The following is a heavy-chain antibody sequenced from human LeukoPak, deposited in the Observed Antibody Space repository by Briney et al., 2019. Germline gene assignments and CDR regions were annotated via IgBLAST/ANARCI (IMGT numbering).Heavy chain of an antibody. J-gene: IGHJ4*02. Sequence: ASVKVSCKASGYTFTSYGISWVRQAPGQGLEWMGWISAYNGNTNYAQKLQGRVTMTTDTSTSTAYMELRSLRSDDTAVHYCARDLYPGCSSTSCYIAPGDYWGQGTLVTVSS. CDR2: ISAYNGNT. CDR1: GYTFTSYG. V-gene: IGHV1-18*01. D-gene: IGHD2-2*02. CDR3: ARDLYPGCSSTSCYIAPGDY.